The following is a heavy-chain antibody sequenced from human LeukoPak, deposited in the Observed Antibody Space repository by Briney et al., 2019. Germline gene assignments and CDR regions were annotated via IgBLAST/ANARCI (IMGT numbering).Heavy chain of an antibody. CDR3: ASQRKGYCSSTSCSGPGMIVVVTYFDY. D-gene: IGHD2-2*01. J-gene: IGHJ4*02. CDR2: IYYSGST. V-gene: IGHV4-39*01. CDR1: GGSISSSSYY. Sequence: PSETLSLTXTVSGGSISSSSYYWGWISQPPGKGLQWIGSIYYSGSTYYNPSLKSRVTISVDTSKNQFSLKLSSVTAADTAVYYCASQRKGYCSSTSCSGPGMIVVVTYFDYWGQGTLVTVSS.